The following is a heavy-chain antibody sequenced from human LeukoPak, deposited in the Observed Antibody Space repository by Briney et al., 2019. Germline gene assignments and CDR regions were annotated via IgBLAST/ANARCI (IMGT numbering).Heavy chain of an antibody. V-gene: IGHV1-69*13. J-gene: IGHJ3*02. Sequence: SVKVSCKASGGTFSSYAISWVRQAPGQGLEWMGGIIPIFGTANYAQKFQGRVTITADESASTAYMELSSLRSEDTAVYYCAREDRWEGREPDAFDIWGQGTMVTVSS. CDR1: GGTFSSYA. CDR2: IIPIFGTA. D-gene: IGHD1-26*01. CDR3: AREDRWEGREPDAFDI.